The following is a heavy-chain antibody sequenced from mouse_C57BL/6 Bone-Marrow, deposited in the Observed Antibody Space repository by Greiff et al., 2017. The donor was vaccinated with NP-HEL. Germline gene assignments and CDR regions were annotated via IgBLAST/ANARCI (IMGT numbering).Heavy chain of an antibody. CDR2: INYDGSST. V-gene: IGHV5-16*01. D-gene: IGHD1-1*01. CDR1: GFTFSDYY. CDR3: AREKSYYGSSLYAMDY. Sequence: EVQVVESEGGLVQPGSSMKLSCTASGFTFSDYYMAWVRQVPEKGLEWVANINYDGSSTYYLDSLKSRFIISRDNAKNILYLQMSSLKSEDTATYYCAREKSYYGSSLYAMDYWGQGTSVTVSS. J-gene: IGHJ4*01.